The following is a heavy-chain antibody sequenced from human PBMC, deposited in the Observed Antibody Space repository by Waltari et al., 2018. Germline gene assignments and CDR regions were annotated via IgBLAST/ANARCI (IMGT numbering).Heavy chain of an antibody. J-gene: IGHJ4*02. Sequence: QVQLVQSGAEVKKPGASVKVSCKASGYTFTSSDINWVRQATGQGLEWRGWMNPNSGNTGYAQKFQGRVTMTRNTSISTAYMELSSLRSEDTAVYYCARPSSIAARRGIGYWGQGTLVTVSS. V-gene: IGHV1-8*01. CDR2: MNPNSGNT. CDR3: ARPSSIAARRGIGY. CDR1: GYTFTSSD. D-gene: IGHD6-6*01.